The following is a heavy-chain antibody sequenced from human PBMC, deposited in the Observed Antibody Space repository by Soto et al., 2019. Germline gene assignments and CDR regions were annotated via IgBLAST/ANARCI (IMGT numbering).Heavy chain of an antibody. D-gene: IGHD4-17*01. CDR2: IIPIFGTA. Sequence: ASVKVSCKASGGTFSSYAISWVRQAPGQGLEWMGGIIPIFGTANYAQKFQGRVTITADESTSTAYMELSSLRSEDTAVYYCAREDYGDYGDAFDIRAQRTTVTVSS. J-gene: IGHJ3*02. CDR1: GGTFSSYA. V-gene: IGHV1-69*13. CDR3: AREDYGDYGDAFDI.